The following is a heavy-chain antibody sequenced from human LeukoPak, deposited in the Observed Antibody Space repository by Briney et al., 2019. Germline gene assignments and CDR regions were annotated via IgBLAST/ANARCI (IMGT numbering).Heavy chain of an antibody. CDR3: ARVGSYSAFDI. V-gene: IGHV3-30*14. J-gene: IGHJ3*02. D-gene: IGHD1-26*01. Sequence: GGSLRLSCAASGFTFSSYAMHWVRQAPGKGLEWVAVISYDGSNKYYADSVKGRFTISRDNSKNTLYLQMNSLRAEDTAVYYCARVGSYSAFDIWGQGTMVTVSS. CDR2: ISYDGSNK. CDR1: GFTFSSYA.